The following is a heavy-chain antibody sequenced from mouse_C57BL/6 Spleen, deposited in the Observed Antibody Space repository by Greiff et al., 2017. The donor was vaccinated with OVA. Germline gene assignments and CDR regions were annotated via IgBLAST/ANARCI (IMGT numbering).Heavy chain of an antibody. CDR2: IRNKANGYTT. V-gene: IGHV7-3*01. CDR1: GFTFTAYY. Sequence: EVQVVESGGGLVQPGGSLSLSCAASGFTFTAYYMSWVRQPPGKALEWLGFIRNKANGYTTEYSASVKGRFTISRDNSQSILYLQMNALRAEDSATYYCARSLGHFDYWGQGTTLTVSS. D-gene: IGHD4-1*01. CDR3: ARSLGHFDY. J-gene: IGHJ2*01.